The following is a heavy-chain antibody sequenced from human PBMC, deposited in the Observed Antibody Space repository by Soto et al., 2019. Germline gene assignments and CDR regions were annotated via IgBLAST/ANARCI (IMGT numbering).Heavy chain of an antibody. CDR2: INHSGST. D-gene: IGHD4-17*01. V-gene: IGHV4-34*01. CDR1: GGSFSGYY. Sequence: SETLSLTCAVYGGSFSGYYWSWIRQPPGKGLEWIGEINHSGSTNYNPSLKSRVTISVDTSKNQFSLKLSSVTAADTAVYYCARGGDYSGWFDPWGQGTLVTVSS. J-gene: IGHJ5*02. CDR3: ARGGDYSGWFDP.